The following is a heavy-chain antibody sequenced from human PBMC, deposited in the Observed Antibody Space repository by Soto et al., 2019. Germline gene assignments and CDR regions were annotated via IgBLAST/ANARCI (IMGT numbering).Heavy chain of an antibody. D-gene: IGHD3-22*01. Sequence: LSETLSLTCAVSGGSISSGGYSWSWIRQPPGKGLEWIGYIYHSGSTYYNPSLKSRVTISVDRSKNQFSLKLSSVTAADTAVYYCARARDLNYYDSSGYRAGGAFDIWGQGTIDIV. CDR2: IYHSGST. CDR1: GGSISSGGYS. V-gene: IGHV4-30-2*01. J-gene: IGHJ3*02. CDR3: ARARDLNYYDSSGYRAGGAFDI.